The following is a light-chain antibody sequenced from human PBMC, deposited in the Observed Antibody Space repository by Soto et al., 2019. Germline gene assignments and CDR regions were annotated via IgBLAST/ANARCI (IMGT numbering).Light chain of an antibody. CDR3: AVWDDSLNGWV. CDR2: SNN. V-gene: IGLV1-44*01. CDR1: SSNIGSST. J-gene: IGLJ3*02. Sequence: QSVLTQPPSASGTPGQRVTISCSGSSSNIGSSTVNWYQHLPGTAPKLLIYSNNQRPSGVPDRFSGSKSGTSASLAISGLQSEDEADYYCAVWDDSLNGWVFGGGTKSPS.